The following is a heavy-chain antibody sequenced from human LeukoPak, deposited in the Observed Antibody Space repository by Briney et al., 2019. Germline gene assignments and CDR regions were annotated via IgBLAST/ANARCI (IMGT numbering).Heavy chain of an antibody. CDR1: GGSISSYY. J-gene: IGHJ5*02. CDR2: IYYIGST. V-gene: IGHV4-59*08. Sequence: PSETLSLTCTVSGGSISSYYWSWIRQPPGKGLEWIGYIYYIGSTNYNPSLKSRVTISVDTSKNRFSLKLSSVTAADTAVYYCASGYSGSYYWFDPWGQGTLVTVSS. CDR3: ASGYSGSYYWFDP. D-gene: IGHD1-26*01.